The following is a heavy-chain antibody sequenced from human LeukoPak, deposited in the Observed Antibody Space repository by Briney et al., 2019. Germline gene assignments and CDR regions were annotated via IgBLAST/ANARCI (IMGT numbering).Heavy chain of an antibody. CDR1: GGSISISSYY. CDR3: ALHRAEMDV. CDR2: IYYSGST. Sequence: SETLSLTCTVSGGSISISSYYWGGFRQPPGKGLEWIGSIYYSGSTYYNPSLKSRVTISVDTSKNQFSLKLSSVTAADTAVYYCALHRAEMDVWGKGTTVTVSS. V-gene: IGHV4-39*07. J-gene: IGHJ6*04.